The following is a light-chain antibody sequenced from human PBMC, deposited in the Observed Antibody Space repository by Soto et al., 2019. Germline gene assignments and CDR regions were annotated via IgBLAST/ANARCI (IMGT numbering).Light chain of an antibody. Sequence: DIQMTQSPSTLSASVGDRVTITCRARQSISSWLAWYQQKPGKAPKLLIYDASSLESGVPTRFSGSGSGTEFTLTISSLQPDDVATYYCQQYNSYWTFGQGTKVDIK. CDR2: DAS. J-gene: IGKJ1*01. CDR3: QQYNSYWT. CDR1: QSISSW. V-gene: IGKV1-5*01.